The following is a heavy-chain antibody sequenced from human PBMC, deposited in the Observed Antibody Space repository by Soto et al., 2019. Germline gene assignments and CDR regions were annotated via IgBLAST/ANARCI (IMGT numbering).Heavy chain of an antibody. V-gene: IGHV4-30-4*01. CDR2: IYYSGST. J-gene: IGHJ5*02. D-gene: IGHD1-26*01. CDR3: ARGVRWELLFLDWFDP. Sequence: PSETLSLTCTVSGGSLSSGDYYWSWIRQPPGKGLEWIGYIYYSGSTYYNPSLKSRVTISVDTSKNQFSLKLSSVTAADTAVYYCARGVRWELLFLDWFDPWRQGTLVTVSS. CDR1: GGSLSSGDYY.